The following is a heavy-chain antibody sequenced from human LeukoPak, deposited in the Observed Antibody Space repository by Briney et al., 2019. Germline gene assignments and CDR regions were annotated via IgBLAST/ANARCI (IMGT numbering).Heavy chain of an antibody. D-gene: IGHD3-9*01. V-gene: IGHV3-23*01. Sequence: GGSLRLSCAASGFTFSTYWMHWVRQAPGKGLEWVSGISGGSGTTYYAYYADSVKGRFTISRDNSKNTLYLQMNSLRAEDTAVYYCAKFDEALTGYFGYWGQGTLVTVSS. J-gene: IGHJ4*02. CDR1: GFTFSTYW. CDR3: AKFDEALTGYFGY. CDR2: ISGGSGTT.